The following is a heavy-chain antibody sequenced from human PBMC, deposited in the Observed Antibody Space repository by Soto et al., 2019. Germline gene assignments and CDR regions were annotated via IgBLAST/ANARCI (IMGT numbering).Heavy chain of an antibody. CDR2: ISGSGGST. Sequence: GGSLRLSCAASGFTFSSYAMSWVRQAPGKGLEWVSAISGSGGSTYYAGSVKGRFTISRDNSKNTLYLQMNSLRAEDTAVYYCAKSGRLYSSSQYCFDYWGQGTLVTVSS. V-gene: IGHV3-23*01. D-gene: IGHD6-6*01. J-gene: IGHJ4*02. CDR1: GFTFSSYA. CDR3: AKSGRLYSSSQYCFDY.